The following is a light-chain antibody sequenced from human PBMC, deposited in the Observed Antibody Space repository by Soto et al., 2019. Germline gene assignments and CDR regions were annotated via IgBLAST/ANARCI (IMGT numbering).Light chain of an antibody. CDR1: SSDVGGYNY. V-gene: IGLV2-14*01. J-gene: IGLJ2*01. Sequence: QSALTQPASVSGSPGQSITISCTGTSSDVGGYNYVAWYQQHTGKVPRLMIYEVSNRPSGVSNRFSGSKSDNTASQTISGRQAEAEADYYCSSFEFSYPLFGGWTRLT. CDR2: EVS. CDR3: SSFEFSYPL.